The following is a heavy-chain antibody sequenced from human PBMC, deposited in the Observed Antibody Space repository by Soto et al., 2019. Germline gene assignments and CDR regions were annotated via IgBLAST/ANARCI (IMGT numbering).Heavy chain of an antibody. CDR3: ARHRVPSVYDPIPGCFDS. CDR2: MFYSGST. J-gene: IGHJ4*02. CDR1: GGSLSSSSSY. V-gene: IGHV4-39*01. Sequence: QLQLQESGPGLVKPSETLSLTCTVSGGSLSSSSSYWGWIRQPPGKGLEWIGSMFYSGSTYHNPSLKVRVTMSVDTSQSRFSLKLTSVTAADTAVYYCARHRVPSVYDPIPGCFDSWGQGILVTASS. D-gene: IGHD5-12*01.